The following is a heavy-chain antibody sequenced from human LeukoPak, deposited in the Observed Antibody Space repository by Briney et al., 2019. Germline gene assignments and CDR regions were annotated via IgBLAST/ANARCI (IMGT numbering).Heavy chain of an antibody. CDR2: ISGSGGST. CDR1: GFTFSSYA. J-gene: IGHJ3*02. CDR3: AKELRGTDYGRPGAFDI. V-gene: IGHV3-23*01. D-gene: IGHD4-17*01. Sequence: GGSLRLSCAASGFTFSSYAMSWVRQAPGKGLEWVSAISGSGGSTYYADSVKGRFTISRDNSKNTLYLQMNSLRAEDTAVYYCAKELRGTDYGRPGAFDIWGQGTMVTVSS.